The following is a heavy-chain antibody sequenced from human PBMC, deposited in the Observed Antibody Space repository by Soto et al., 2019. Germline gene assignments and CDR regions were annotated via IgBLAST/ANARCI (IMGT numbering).Heavy chain of an antibody. Sequence: ASVKVSCKASGGTFSSYAISWVRQAPGQGLEWMGGIIPIFGTANYAQKFQGRVTITADESTSTAYVELSSLRSEDTAVYYCAGGYSSGWYYFDYWGQGTLVTVSS. J-gene: IGHJ4*02. D-gene: IGHD6-19*01. CDR3: AGGYSSGWYYFDY. CDR1: GGTFSSYA. CDR2: IIPIFGTA. V-gene: IGHV1-69*13.